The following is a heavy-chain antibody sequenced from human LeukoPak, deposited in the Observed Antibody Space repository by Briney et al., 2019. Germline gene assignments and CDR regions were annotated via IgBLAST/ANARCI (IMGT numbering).Heavy chain of an antibody. V-gene: IGHV3-21*01. D-gene: IGHD3-3*01. CDR3: ARVYYDFWSGYSHYYYYNMDV. Sequence: GGSLRLSCAASGFTFSSYSMNWVRQAPGKGLEWVSSISSSSSYIYYADSVKGRFTISRDNAKNSLYLQMNSLRAEDTAVYYCARVYYDFWSGYSHYYYYNMDVWGKGTTVTVSS. J-gene: IGHJ6*03. CDR1: GFTFSSYS. CDR2: ISSSSSYI.